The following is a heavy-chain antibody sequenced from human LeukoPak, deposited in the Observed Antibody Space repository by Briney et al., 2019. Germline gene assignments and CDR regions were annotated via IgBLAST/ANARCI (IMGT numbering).Heavy chain of an antibody. J-gene: IGHJ4*02. V-gene: IGHV1-18*01. CDR1: GYTFTSYG. D-gene: IGHD5-24*01. Sequence: ASVKVSCTASGYTFTSYGISWVRQAPGQGLEWMGWISAYNGNTNYAQKLQGRVTMTTDTSTSTAYMELRSLRSDDTAVYYCARMKRDGYNCDYWGQGTLVTVSS. CDR3: ARMKRDGYNCDY. CDR2: ISAYNGNT.